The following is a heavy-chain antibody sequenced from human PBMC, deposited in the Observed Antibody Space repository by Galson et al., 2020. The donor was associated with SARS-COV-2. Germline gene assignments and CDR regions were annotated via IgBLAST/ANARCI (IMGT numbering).Heavy chain of an antibody. V-gene: IGHV4-31*03. Sequence: SETLSLTCTVSGGSISSGGYYWSWIRQHPGKGLEWIGYIYNSGTTYYNPSLQRRVTISIDTSKNQFSLKLSSVTAADTAVYYCARDLYYDSSGYYHYFDYWGQGTLVTVSS. CDR2: IYNSGTT. CDR3: ARDLYYDSSGYYHYFDY. CDR1: GGSISSGGYY. D-gene: IGHD3-22*01. J-gene: IGHJ4*02.